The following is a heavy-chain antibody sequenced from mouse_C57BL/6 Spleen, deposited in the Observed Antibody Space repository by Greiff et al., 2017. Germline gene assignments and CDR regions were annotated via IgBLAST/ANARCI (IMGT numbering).Heavy chain of an antibody. D-gene: IGHD1-1*01. Sequence: QVQLQQPGAELVKPGASVKMSCKASGYTFTSYWITWVKQRPGQGLEWIGDIYPGSGSTNYNEKFKSKATLTVDTSSSTAYMQLSSLTSEYAAVYCCARGRDYFYAVDYWGQGTSVTVSS. CDR1: GYTFTSYW. CDR3: ARGRDYFYAVDY. V-gene: IGHV1-55*01. CDR2: IYPGSGST. J-gene: IGHJ4*01.